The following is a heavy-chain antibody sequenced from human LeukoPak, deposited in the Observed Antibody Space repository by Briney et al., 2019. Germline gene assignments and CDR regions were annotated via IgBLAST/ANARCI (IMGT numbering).Heavy chain of an antibody. CDR3: ARLQPLVIPAAKLGFDY. CDR2: IRYDGNNK. Sequence: PGGSLRLSCAASGFTFRSYGMHWVRQAPGKGLEWVAFIRYDGNNKYYADSVKGRFTISRDNSRDRIYLQMNSLRTDDTAVYYCARLQPLVIPAAKLGFDYWGQGTLVTVSS. CDR1: GFTFRSYG. V-gene: IGHV3-30*02. J-gene: IGHJ4*02. D-gene: IGHD2-2*01.